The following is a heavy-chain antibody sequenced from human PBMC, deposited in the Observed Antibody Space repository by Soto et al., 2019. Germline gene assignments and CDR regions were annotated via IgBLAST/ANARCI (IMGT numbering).Heavy chain of an antibody. J-gene: IGHJ5*01. Sequence: PSETLSLTCTVSGDSITSINNYWGWIRQRHGMGLEWIANIYYDGSTFYNPSLINRVAMSIDTSKNQFSLNLSSVSATETAGYFCSTVVIPDTRQIDFDSGGQGLPVTVSS. V-gene: IGHV4-39*01. CDR2: IYYDGST. D-gene: IGHD2-21*01. CDR1: GDSITSINNY. CDR3: STVVIPDTRQIDFDS.